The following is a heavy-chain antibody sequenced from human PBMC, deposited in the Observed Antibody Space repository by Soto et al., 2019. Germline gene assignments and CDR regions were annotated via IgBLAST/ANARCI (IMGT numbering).Heavy chain of an antibody. V-gene: IGHV3-74*01. CDR2: IISGGTRV. CDR3: ARERTSKGGMDV. CDR1: GFSFSDSY. J-gene: IGHJ6*02. Sequence: GGSLRLSCAASGFSFSDSYMSWVRQAPGKGLEWVSRIISGGTRVTYADTVKGRFTIARDNAKNTLYLEMHSLTAEDTAVYYCARERTSKGGMDVWGQGTTVTVSS.